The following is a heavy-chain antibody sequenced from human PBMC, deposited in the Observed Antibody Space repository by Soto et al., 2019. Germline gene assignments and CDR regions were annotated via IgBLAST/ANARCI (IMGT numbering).Heavy chain of an antibody. CDR2: IYYSGST. D-gene: IGHD3-10*01. J-gene: IGHJ6*02. Sequence: ASETLSLTCTVSGGSISSGDYYWSWIRQPPGKGLEWIGYIYYSGSTYYNPSLKSRVTISVDTSKNQFSLKLSSVTAADTAVYYCARVPLQPLPHYYGMDVWGQGTTVTVSS. CDR3: ARVPLQPLPHYYGMDV. V-gene: IGHV4-30-4*01. CDR1: GGSISSGDYY.